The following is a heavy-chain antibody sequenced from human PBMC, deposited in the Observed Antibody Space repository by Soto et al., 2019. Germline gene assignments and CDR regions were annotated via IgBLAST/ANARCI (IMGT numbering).Heavy chain of an antibody. CDR1: GYTFTSYA. J-gene: IGHJ4*02. CDR3: ASSGGYCSGGSCYSAY. Sequence: QVQLVQSGAEVKKPGASVKVSCKASGYTFTSYAMHWVRQAPGQRLEWMGWINAGNGNTKYSQKFQGRVTITRDTSASTAYMELSSLRSEDTAVYYCASSGGYCSGGSCYSAYWGQGTLVTVSS. CDR2: INAGNGNT. V-gene: IGHV1-3*01. D-gene: IGHD2-15*01.